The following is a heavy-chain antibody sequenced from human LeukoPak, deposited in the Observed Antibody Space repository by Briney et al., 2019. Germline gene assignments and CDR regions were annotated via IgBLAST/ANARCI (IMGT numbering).Heavy chain of an antibody. Sequence: GGSLRLSCAASGFTSSSYWMHWVRQVPGKGLVWVSRISGDGTDRNYADSVKGRFTISRDNSQNTLYLHMNSLRAEDTAVYYCAKVLGYYGDFDYWGQGTLVTVSS. CDR1: GFTSSSYW. V-gene: IGHV3-74*01. J-gene: IGHJ4*02. CDR3: AKVLGYYGDFDY. CDR2: ISGDGTDR. D-gene: IGHD3-22*01.